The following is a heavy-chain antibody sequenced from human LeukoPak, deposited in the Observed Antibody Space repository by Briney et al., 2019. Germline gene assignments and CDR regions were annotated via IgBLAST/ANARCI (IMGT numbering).Heavy chain of an antibody. V-gene: IGHV3-7*01. J-gene: IGHJ4*02. Sequence: GGSLKLSCAASGFTFSDHWMGWVRQAPGKGLEWVANIRQDGSSIFYADSVKGRFTISRDNAKNSVFLQMDNLTPDDTAVYYCARAVDLADYWGQGTLATVSS. CDR2: IRQDGSSI. CDR3: ARAVDLADY. CDR1: GFTFSDHW.